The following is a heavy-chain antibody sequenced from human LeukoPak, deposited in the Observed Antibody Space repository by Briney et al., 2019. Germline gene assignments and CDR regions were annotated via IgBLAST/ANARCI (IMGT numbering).Heavy chain of an antibody. Sequence: SETLSLTCSVSSGSISSGGYWWSWIRQHPGKGLEWIGYLYYSGTTYYNPSLKSRVTISIDKSKNLFSLKLRSVTAADTAVYYCASGSGRFYFDHWGQGTLVNVSS. CDR3: ASGSGRFYFDH. D-gene: IGHD3-10*01. CDR2: LYYSGTT. V-gene: IGHV4-31*03. CDR1: SGSISSGGYW. J-gene: IGHJ4*02.